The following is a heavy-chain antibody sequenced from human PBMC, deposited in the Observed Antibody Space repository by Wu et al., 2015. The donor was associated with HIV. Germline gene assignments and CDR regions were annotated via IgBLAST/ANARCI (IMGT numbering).Heavy chain of an antibody. CDR2: INPQSDDT. J-gene: IGHJ3*02. V-gene: IGHV1-2*02. D-gene: IGHD3-10*01. CDR1: EYTFTDYY. Sequence: QVQLVQSGAEVKKPGASVKVSCQASEYTFTDYYIHWVRQAPGQGLEWMGCINPQSDDTKYAQKFQGRVTMTRDTSTNTAYMELSGLTFDDTAMYYCAKLADYYNSENGPLEIWGQGTMVAVSS. CDR3: AKLADYYNSENGPLEI.